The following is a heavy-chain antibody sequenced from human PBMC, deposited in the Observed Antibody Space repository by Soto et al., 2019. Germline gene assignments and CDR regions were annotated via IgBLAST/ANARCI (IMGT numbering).Heavy chain of an antibody. CDR2: INPTSGGK. J-gene: IGHJ4*02. V-gene: IGHV1-2*04. CDR1: GGTLSSYT. D-gene: IGHD7-27*01. Sequence: ASVKGSCQASGGTLSSYTISWVRQASGQVLELMGWINPTSGGKNYAQKFQGWVTMTRDTSISTAYMELSRLRSDYTAVYYCARDAGDSYYFDYWGQGTLVTVSS. CDR3: ARDAGDSYYFDY.